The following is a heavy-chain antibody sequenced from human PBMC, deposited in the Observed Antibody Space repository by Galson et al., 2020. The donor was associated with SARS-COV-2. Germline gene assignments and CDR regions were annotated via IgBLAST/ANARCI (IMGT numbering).Heavy chain of an antibody. CDR2: IWYDGSNK. CDR3: AREGAALTGGMDV. CDR1: GFTISSYG. J-gene: IGHJ6*02. D-gene: IGHD1-26*01. Sequence: GESLKISCAASGFTISSYGMHWVRQAPGKGLEWVAVIWYDGSNKYYAGSVKGRFTISRDNSKNTLYLQMNSLRAEDTAVYYCAREGAALTGGMDVWGQGTTVTISS. V-gene: IGHV3-33*01.